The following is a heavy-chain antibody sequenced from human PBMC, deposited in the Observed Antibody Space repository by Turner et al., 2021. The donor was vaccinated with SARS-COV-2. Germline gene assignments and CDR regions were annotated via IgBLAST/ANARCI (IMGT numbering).Heavy chain of an antibody. D-gene: IGHD4-17*01. J-gene: IGHJ4*02. CDR1: GFTVSSNY. V-gene: IGHV3-53*01. Sequence: EVQLVESGGGVIQPGGSLRLSCAASGFTVSSNYMGWVRQAPGKGLEWVSVIYSGGSTYYADSVKGRFTISRDNSKNTLYLQMNSLRAEDTAVYYCARDYGDYYFDYWGQGTLVTVSS. CDR3: ARDYGDYYFDY. CDR2: IYSGGST.